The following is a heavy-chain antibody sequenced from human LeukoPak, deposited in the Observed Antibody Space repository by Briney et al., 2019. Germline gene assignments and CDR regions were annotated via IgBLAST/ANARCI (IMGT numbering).Heavy chain of an antibody. CDR2: IKQDGSEK. CDR3: ARGGSYLYYYYYMDV. J-gene: IGHJ6*03. D-gene: IGHD3-16*01. Sequence: GGSLRLSCAASGFTFSSYWMSWVRQAPGKGLEWVANIKQDGSEKYYVDSVKGRFTISRDNAKNSLYLQMNSLRAEDTAVYYCARGGSYLYYYYYMDVWGKGTTATISS. CDR1: GFTFSSYW. V-gene: IGHV3-7*01.